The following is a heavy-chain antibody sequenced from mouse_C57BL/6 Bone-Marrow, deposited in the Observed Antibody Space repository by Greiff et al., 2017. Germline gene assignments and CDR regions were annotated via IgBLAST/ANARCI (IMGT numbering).Heavy chain of an antibody. CDR1: GYTFTSYW. V-gene: IGHV1-64*01. Sequence: QVQLQQPGAELVKPGASVKLSCKASGYTFTSYWMHWVKQRPGQGLEWIGMIHPNRGSTNYNEKFKSKATLTVDKSSSTAYMQLSSLTSEDSAVYYCARIYYDYDERAMYYWGQGTSVTVSS. D-gene: IGHD2-4*01. J-gene: IGHJ4*01. CDR2: IHPNRGST. CDR3: ARIYYDYDERAMYY.